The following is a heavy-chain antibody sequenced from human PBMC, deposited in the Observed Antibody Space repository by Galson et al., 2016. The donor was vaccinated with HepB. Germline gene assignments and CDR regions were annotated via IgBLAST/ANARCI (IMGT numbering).Heavy chain of an antibody. Sequence: SLRLSCAASGFGFSDYFMSWIRQVPGKGLEWVSFISDSGSSRLYADSVKGRFTISRDTAKNSVYLQMNGLRVEDTAVYYCAGEDLFSSGYYDVFDLWGQGTMVTVSP. J-gene: IGHJ3*01. CDR2: ISDSGSSR. V-gene: IGHV3-11*01. CDR1: GFGFSDYF. CDR3: AGEDLFSSGYYDVFDL. D-gene: IGHD3-22*01.